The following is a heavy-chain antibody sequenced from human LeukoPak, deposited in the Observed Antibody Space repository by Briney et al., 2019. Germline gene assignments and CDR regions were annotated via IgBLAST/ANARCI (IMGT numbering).Heavy chain of an antibody. CDR2: INHSGST. Sequence: SETLSLTWAVYGGSFSGYYWSWIRQPPGKGLEWIGEINHSGSTNYNPSLKSRVTISVDTSKNQFSLKLSSVTAADTAVYYCARAGWGGYYFDYWGQGTLVTVSS. V-gene: IGHV4-34*01. CDR3: ARAGWGGYYFDY. D-gene: IGHD3-16*01. CDR1: GGSFSGYY. J-gene: IGHJ4*02.